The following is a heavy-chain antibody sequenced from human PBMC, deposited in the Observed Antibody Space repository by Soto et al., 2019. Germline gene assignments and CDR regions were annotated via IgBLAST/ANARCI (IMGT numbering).Heavy chain of an antibody. J-gene: IGHJ4*02. D-gene: IGHD4-17*01. CDR1: GYTFSGYA. Sequence: QVQLVQSGAEVKKPGASVKVSCQASGYTFSGYAMGWVRQAPGQGLEWMGWISAYTGNTDYAQKFQGRVTMTTDTSTSTAYMVLRGLASDDTAVYYCARPFGDYGDYAWSLRYWGQGTLVTVSS. CDR2: ISAYTGNT. V-gene: IGHV1-18*01. CDR3: ARPFGDYGDYAWSLRY.